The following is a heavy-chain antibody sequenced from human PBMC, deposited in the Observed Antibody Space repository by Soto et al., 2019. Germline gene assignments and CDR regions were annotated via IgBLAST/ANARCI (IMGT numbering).Heavy chain of an antibody. J-gene: IGHJ4*02. Sequence: QVQLVQSGAEVKKPGASVKVSCKTSGYTFTNFGLSWVRQAPGQGLEWMGWISAYTGNTNYAQNFQGKVTMTTDTSTSTAYMELRSLTSNDTAVYYCARGGTPTDYWGQGTLVTVSS. CDR2: ISAYTGNT. CDR1: GYTFTNFG. D-gene: IGHD3-16*01. CDR3: ARGGTPTDY. V-gene: IGHV1-18*01.